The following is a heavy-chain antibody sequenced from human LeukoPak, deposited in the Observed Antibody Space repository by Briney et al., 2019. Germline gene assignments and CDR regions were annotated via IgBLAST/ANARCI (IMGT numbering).Heavy chain of an antibody. J-gene: IGHJ5*02. CDR1: GFTFSSYS. V-gene: IGHV3-21*01. CDR3: ARLWFGELFKPENWFDP. Sequence: GGSLRLSCAASGFTFSSYSMNWVRQAPGKGLEWVSSISSSSSYIYYADSVKGRFTISRDNAKNSLYLQMNSLRAEDTAVYYCARLWFGELFKPENWFDPWGQGTLVTVSS. D-gene: IGHD3-10*01. CDR2: ISSSSSYI.